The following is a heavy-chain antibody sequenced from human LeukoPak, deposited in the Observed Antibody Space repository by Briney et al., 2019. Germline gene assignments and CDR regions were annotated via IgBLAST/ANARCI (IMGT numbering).Heavy chain of an antibody. CDR2: IYSGGGT. D-gene: IGHD1-26*01. CDR3: ARSLYRGSHWYWFDY. J-gene: IGHJ4*02. CDR1: GFTVSSNY. V-gene: IGHV3-53*04. Sequence: PGGSLRLSCAASGFTVSSNYMIWVRQAPGKGLELVSVIYSGGGTYYADSVKSRFTISRHNSKNTLYLQMTSLRAEDTAVYYCARSLYRGSHWYWFDYWGQGTLVTVSS.